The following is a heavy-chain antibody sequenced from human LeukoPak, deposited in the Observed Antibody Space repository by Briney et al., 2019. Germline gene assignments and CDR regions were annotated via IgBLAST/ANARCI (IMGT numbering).Heavy chain of an antibody. D-gene: IGHD3-22*01. CDR3: ARAYPYYYDSSGFNNWFDP. CDR2: IGSSSTYI. CDR1: GFTFSSYS. J-gene: IGHJ5*02. V-gene: IGHV3-21*01. Sequence: GSLRLSCAASGFTFSSYSMSWVRQAPGKGLEWVSSIGSSSTYIYYADSGKGRFTISRDNAKNSLYLQMNSLRAEDTAVYYCARAYPYYYDSSGFNNWFDPWGQGTLVTVSS.